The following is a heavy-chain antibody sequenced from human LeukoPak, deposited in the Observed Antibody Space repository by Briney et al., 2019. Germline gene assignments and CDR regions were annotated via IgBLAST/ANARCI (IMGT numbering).Heavy chain of an antibody. D-gene: IGHD7-27*01. CDR1: GVSISRLFDQ. CDR2: THNTETT. V-gene: IGHV4-39*01. CDR3: ARHGDGDLDY. Sequence: SESLSLTCSVSGVSISRLFDQWTWLRESPGEGLEWIGNTHNTETTYHKPPLTSQLTTSADTSKNHSSMKLNTATAADTTVYYCARHGDGDLDYWGQGTLVTVSS. J-gene: IGHJ4*02.